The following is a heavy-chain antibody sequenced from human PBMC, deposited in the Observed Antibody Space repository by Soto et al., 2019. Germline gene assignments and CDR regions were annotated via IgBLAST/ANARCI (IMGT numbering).Heavy chain of an antibody. CDR3: AKYYGGSDAPDT. CDR1: GDSISSNNW. V-gene: IGHV4-4*02. Sequence: QVQLQESGPGLVKPSGTLSLTCAVSGDSISSNNWWSWCRQSPEKGREWIGEIYHTGTTNYNPSLKGRVTISVDKSKYQFSRKLTSMAAADSAVYYCAKYYGGSDAPDTWGQGTMGTVSS. CDR2: IYHTGTT. D-gene: IGHD3-10*01. J-gene: IGHJ3*01.